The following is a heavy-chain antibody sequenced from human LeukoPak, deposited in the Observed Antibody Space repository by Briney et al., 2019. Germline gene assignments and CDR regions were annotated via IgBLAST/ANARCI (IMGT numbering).Heavy chain of an antibody. Sequence: ETLSLTCAVYGGSFSGYYWSWVRQAPGKGLEWVSTISGSGGSTYYADSVKGRFTISRDNSKNTLYLQMNSLRAEDTAVYYCAPDPNKWLRNYWGQGTLVTVSS. V-gene: IGHV3-23*01. D-gene: IGHD5-12*01. CDR1: GGSFSGYY. J-gene: IGHJ4*02. CDR2: ISGSGGST. CDR3: APDPNKWLRNY.